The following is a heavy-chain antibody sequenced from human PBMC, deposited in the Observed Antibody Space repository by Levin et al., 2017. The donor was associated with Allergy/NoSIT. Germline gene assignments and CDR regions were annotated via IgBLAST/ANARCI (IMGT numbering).Heavy chain of an antibody. CDR3: AREYSSSWAYYFDY. D-gene: IGHD6-13*01. CDR2: IKQDGSEK. J-gene: IGHJ4*02. Sequence: GESLKISCAASGFTFSSYWMSWVRQAPGKGLEWVANIKQDGSEKSYVDSVKGRFTISRDNAKNSLYLQMNSLRAEDTAVYYCAREYSSSWAYYFDYWGQGTLVTVSS. V-gene: IGHV3-7*01. CDR1: GFTFSSYW.